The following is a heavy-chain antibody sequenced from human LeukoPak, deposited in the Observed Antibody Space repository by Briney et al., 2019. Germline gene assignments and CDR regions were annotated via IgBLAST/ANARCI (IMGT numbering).Heavy chain of an antibody. Sequence: SETLSLTCAVSGGSISSSNWWNWVRQPPGKGLEWIGEFYHSGTTNYNPSLKSRVTISVDTSKNQFSLKLSSVTAADTAVYYCARLFQRKQPAAISGRWDFDLWGRGTLVTVSS. CDR1: GGSISSSNW. J-gene: IGHJ2*01. CDR3: ARLFQRKQPAAISGRWDFDL. D-gene: IGHD2-2*02. CDR2: FYHSGTT. V-gene: IGHV4-4*02.